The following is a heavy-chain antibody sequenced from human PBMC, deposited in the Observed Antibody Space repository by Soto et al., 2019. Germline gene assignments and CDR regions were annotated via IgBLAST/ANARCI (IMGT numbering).Heavy chain of an antibody. Sequence: SETLSLTCAVYGGSFSGYYWSWIRQPPGKGLEWIGEINHSGSTNYNPSLKSRVTISVDTSKNQFSLKLSSVTAADTAVYYCARGGVIQPWPYYYYGMDVWGQGTTVTVSS. D-gene: IGHD5-18*01. J-gene: IGHJ6*02. CDR2: INHSGST. CDR1: GGSFSGYY. CDR3: ARGGVIQPWPYYYYGMDV. V-gene: IGHV4-34*01.